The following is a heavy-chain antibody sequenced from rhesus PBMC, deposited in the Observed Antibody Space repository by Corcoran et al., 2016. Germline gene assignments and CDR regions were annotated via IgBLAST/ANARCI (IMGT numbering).Heavy chain of an antibody. V-gene: IGHV4-80*01. D-gene: IGHD2-21*01. J-gene: IGHJ6*01. CDR2: IDGYSGLI. Sequence: QVRLQESGPGLVKPSETLSLPCAVSGGSLSSSWWPWIRQSPGKGLEWIGEIDGYSGLINLNPSLKSRLTISKDASKNQFSLNLSSMSAADTAVYYCVRSSGLSGSYYGFDSWGQGVVVTVSS. CDR1: GGSLSSSW. CDR3: VRSSGLSGSYYGFDS.